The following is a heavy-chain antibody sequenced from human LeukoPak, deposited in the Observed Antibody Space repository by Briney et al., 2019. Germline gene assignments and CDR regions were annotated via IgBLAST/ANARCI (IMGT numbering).Heavy chain of an antibody. CDR1: GYTFTGYY. Sequence: GASVKASCKASGYTFTGYYMHWVRQAPGQGLEWMGWINPNSGGTNYAQKFQGRVTMTRDTSISTAYMELSRLRSDDTAVYYCARDGHDCSGGSCYPGMFGYWGQGTLVTVSS. D-gene: IGHD2-15*01. J-gene: IGHJ4*02. CDR2: INPNSGGT. V-gene: IGHV1-2*02. CDR3: ARDGHDCSGGSCYPGMFGY.